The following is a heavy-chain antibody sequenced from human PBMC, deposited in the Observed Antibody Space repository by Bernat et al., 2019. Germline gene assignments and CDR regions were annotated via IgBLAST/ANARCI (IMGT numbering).Heavy chain of an antibody. CDR3: AKAEYSSSSRHFDY. CDR2: VNGDGSST. V-gene: IGHV3-74*01. CDR1: GLTFSSFW. Sequence: EVQLVESGGGLVQPGGSLRLSCAASGLTFSSFWMHWVRQAPGKGLVWVSRVNGDGSSTSYADSVKGRFTISRDNAKNTLYLQMNSIRAEDTAVYYCAKAEYSSSSRHFDYWGQGTLVTVSS. D-gene: IGHD6-6*01. J-gene: IGHJ4*02.